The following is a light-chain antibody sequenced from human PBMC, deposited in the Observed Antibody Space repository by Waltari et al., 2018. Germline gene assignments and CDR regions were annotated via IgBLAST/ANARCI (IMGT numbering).Light chain of an antibody. V-gene: IGKV1-5*03. Sequence: DIQMTQSPSTLSASVGDRVPITCRASQSIGNWLAWYQQKPGKAPKLLIQKASSLESGVPSRFSGSGSGTEFTLTVSSLQPDDLATYFCQQYSNELYTFGQGTKLEMK. CDR2: KAS. CDR3: QQYSNELYT. J-gene: IGKJ2*01. CDR1: QSIGNW.